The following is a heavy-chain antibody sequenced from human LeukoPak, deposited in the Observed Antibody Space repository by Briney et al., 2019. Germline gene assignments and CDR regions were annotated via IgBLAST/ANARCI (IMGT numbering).Heavy chain of an antibody. Sequence: GGSLRLSCAASGFTFSSYEMNWVRQAPGKGLEWVSYISSSGSTIYYADSVKGRFTISRDNAKNSLYLQMNSLRAEDMALYYCAKDRGGFYFDYWGQGTLVTVSS. CDR3: AKDRGGFYFDY. D-gene: IGHD3-16*01. V-gene: IGHV3-48*03. CDR2: ISSSGSTI. CDR1: GFTFSSYE. J-gene: IGHJ4*02.